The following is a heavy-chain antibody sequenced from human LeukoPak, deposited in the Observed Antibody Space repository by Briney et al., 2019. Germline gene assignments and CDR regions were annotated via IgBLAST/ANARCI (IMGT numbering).Heavy chain of an antibody. V-gene: IGHV4-59*01. D-gene: IGHD3-16*01. CDR1: GGSISSYF. Sequence: PSETLSLTCIVSGGSISSYFWTWIRQPPGKGLEWIGYIYDNGTTNYNPSLKGRVTISVERSKNQFSLNLNSVTAADTAVYYCARERYSAGGVLNWGQGILVTVSS. CDR2: IYDNGTT. CDR3: ARERYSAGGVLN. J-gene: IGHJ4*02.